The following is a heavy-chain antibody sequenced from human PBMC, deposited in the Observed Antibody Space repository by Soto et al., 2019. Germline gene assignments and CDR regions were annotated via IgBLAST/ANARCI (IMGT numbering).Heavy chain of an antibody. Sequence: GGSLRLSCAASGFTFSIYNMNWVRQAPGKGLEWVSSINSSSSYIYYTDSMKGRFTISRDNAKSSVYLQMNSLRAEDTAIYYCAHLWVVEADDFDYWGQGTLVTVSS. CDR1: GFTFSIYN. J-gene: IGHJ4*02. V-gene: IGHV3-21*04. D-gene: IGHD2-15*01. CDR3: AHLWVVEADDFDY. CDR2: INSSSSYI.